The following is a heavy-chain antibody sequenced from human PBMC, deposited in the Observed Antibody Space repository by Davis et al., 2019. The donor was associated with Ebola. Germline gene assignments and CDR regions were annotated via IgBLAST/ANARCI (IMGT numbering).Heavy chain of an antibody. J-gene: IGHJ6*04. D-gene: IGHD3-22*01. CDR3: ARDSLWYYDSSGYYSPGMDV. V-gene: IGHV7-4-1*02. CDR2: INTNTGNP. Sequence: ASVKVSCKASGYTFTNYGITWVRQAPGQGLEWMGWINTNTGNPTYAQGFTGRFVFSLDTSVSTAYLQISSLKAEDTAVYYCARDSLWYYDSSGYYSPGMDVWGKGTTVTVSS. CDR1: GYTFTNYG.